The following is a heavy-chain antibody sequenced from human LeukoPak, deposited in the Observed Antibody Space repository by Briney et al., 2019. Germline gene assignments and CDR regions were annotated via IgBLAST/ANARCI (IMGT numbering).Heavy chain of an antibody. J-gene: IGHJ6*03. CDR2: IYTTGST. CDR3: ARGRSSYSYGDDYYYYYMDV. CDR1: GGSISSYY. Sequence: SETLSLTCTVSGGSISSYYWTWIRQPAGKGLEWIGRIYTTGSTNYNPSLNSRVTMSVDTSKNQFSLKLSSVTAADTAVYYCARGRSSYSYGDDYYYYYMDVWGKGTTVTVSS. V-gene: IGHV4-4*07. D-gene: IGHD5-18*01.